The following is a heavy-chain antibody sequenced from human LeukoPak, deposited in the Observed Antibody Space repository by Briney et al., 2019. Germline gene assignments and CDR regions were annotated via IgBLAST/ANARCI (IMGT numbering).Heavy chain of an antibody. Sequence: GGSLRLSCAASGFTFSSYSMNWVRQAPGKGLEGVSSISSSSSYIYYADSVKGRFTISRDNAKNSLYLQMDSLRAEDTAVYYCARGPDYYDSSGYYYGRTDYWGQGTLVTVSS. D-gene: IGHD3-22*01. CDR3: ARGPDYYDSSGYYYGRTDY. V-gene: IGHV3-21*01. CDR2: ISSSSSYI. CDR1: GFTFSSYS. J-gene: IGHJ4*02.